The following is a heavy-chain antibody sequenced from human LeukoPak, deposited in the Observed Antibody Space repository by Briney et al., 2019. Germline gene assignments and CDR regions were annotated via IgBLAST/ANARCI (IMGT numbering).Heavy chain of an antibody. CDR1: GYTFSSYG. D-gene: IGHD5-18*01. J-gene: IGHJ4*02. CDR3: ARASGYSYGPRDY. Sequence: ASVKVSCKASGYTFSSYGVTWVRQAPGQGLEWMGWIGAHTGHTSYAQKLQDRTTMTTDTSTSTAYMELRSLRSDDTAVYFCARASGYSYGPRDYWGQGTLVTVSS. V-gene: IGHV1-18*01. CDR2: IGAHTGHT.